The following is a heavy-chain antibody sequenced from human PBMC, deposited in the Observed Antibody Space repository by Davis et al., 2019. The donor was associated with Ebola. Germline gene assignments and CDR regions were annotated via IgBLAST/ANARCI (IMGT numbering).Heavy chain of an antibody. D-gene: IGHD1-26*01. Sequence: GGPLRLSFPAPGSTFSDNYMSWIRQAPGKGLEWVPSISSSSSYIYSADSVKGRFTISRDNAKNSLYLQMNSLRAEDTAVYYCARAPASGRYYYYYGMDVWGKGTTVTVSS. CDR2: ISSSSSYI. V-gene: IGHV3-11*06. CDR1: GSTFSDNY. J-gene: IGHJ6*04. CDR3: ARAPASGRYYYYYGMDV.